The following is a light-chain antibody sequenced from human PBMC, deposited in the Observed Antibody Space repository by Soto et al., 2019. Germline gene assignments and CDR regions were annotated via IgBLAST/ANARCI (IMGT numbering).Light chain of an antibody. J-gene: IGLJ1*01. Sequence: QSVLTQPPSASGTPGQRVTISCSGSSSNIRSNTVNWYQHLPGTAPKLLIYSGNQRPSGVPDRFSGSKSGTSASLAISGLQSEDEADYYCAAWDASLNGRVFGTGTKVTVL. CDR3: AAWDASLNGRV. CDR2: SGN. V-gene: IGLV1-44*01. CDR1: SSNIRSNT.